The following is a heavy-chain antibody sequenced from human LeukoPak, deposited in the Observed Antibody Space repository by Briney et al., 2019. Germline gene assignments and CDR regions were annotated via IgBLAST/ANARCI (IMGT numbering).Heavy chain of an antibody. CDR1: GLPIGDFA. V-gene: IGHV3-43*02. CDR2: ISGDGVST. J-gene: IGHJ4*02. CDR3: ARESGKFDY. Sequence: GGSLRLSCVASGLPIGDFAMHWVRQAPGQCLEWVSLISGDGVSTFFADSVKGRFSISRDNSKNSLFLEMSSLRTEDTAMYYCARESGKFDYWGQGTLVAVSS.